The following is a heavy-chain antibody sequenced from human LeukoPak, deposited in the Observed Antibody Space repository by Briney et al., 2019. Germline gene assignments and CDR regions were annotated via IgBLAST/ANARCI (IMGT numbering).Heavy chain of an antibody. Sequence: SETLSLTCGVSGYSISRGYYWAWIRQPPGKGLEWIGTIYHIGSTYYTPSLGSRVTISVDTSKNEFSLNLKSVTAADTTVYYCARAGWIITSGIDYWGQGALVTVSS. J-gene: IGHJ4*02. V-gene: IGHV4-38-2*01. CDR2: IYHIGST. D-gene: IGHD3-10*01. CDR3: ARAGWIITSGIDY. CDR1: GYSISRGYY.